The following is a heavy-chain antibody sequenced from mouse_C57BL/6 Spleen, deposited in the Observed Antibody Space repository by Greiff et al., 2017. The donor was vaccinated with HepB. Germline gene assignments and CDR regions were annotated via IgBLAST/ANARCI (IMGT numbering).Heavy chain of an antibody. CDR3: ARSGGLEWYFDV. D-gene: IGHD2-2*01. CDR1: GYSFTDYN. CDR2: INPNYGTT. Sequence: EVKLMESGPELVKPGASVKISCKASGYSFTDYNMNWVKQSNGKSLEWIGVINPNYGTTSYNQKFKGKATLTVDQSSSTAYMQLNSLTSEDSAVYYCARSGGLEWYFDVWGTGTTVTVSS. J-gene: IGHJ1*03. V-gene: IGHV1-39*01.